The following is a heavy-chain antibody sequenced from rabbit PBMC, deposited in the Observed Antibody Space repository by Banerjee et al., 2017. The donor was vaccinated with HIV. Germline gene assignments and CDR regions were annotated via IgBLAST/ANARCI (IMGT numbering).Heavy chain of an antibody. CDR3: AMGYDDYYFNF. D-gene: IGHD2-1*01. CDR2: IDPVFGTT. CDR1: GFDFSSYY. J-gene: IGHJ4*01. V-gene: IGHV1S7*01. Sequence: QLKESGGGLVQPGGSLKLSCKASGFDFSSYYMSWVRQAPGKGLEWIGYIDPVFGTTDYASWVNGRFTISSHNAQNTLYLQLNSLSAADTATYFCAMGYDDYYFNFWGQGTLVTVS.